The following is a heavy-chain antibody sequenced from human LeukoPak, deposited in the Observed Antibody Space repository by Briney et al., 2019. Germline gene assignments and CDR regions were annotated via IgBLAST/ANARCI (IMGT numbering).Heavy chain of an antibody. CDR1: GFTFGDYA. Sequence: GGSLRLSCTASGFTFGDYAMSWVRQAPGKGLEWVGFIRSKAYGGTTEYAASVKGRFTISRDDSKSIAYLQMNSLKTEDTAVYYCTSSAYYDSSGYYYGADYWGQGTLVTVSS. J-gene: IGHJ4*02. V-gene: IGHV3-49*04. CDR3: TSSAYYDSSGYYYGADY. CDR2: IRSKAYGGTT. D-gene: IGHD3-22*01.